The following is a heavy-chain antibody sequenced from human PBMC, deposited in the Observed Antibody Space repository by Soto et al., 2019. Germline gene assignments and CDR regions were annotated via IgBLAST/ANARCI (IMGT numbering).Heavy chain of an antibody. Sequence: SLTCAVSGGSISSSNWWSWVRQPPGKGLEWIGEIYHSGSTNYNPSLKSRVTISVDKSKNQFSLKLSSVTAADTAVYYCARDLGGYEDYYYYYGMDVWGQGTTVTVS. V-gene: IGHV4-4*02. CDR2: IYHSGST. J-gene: IGHJ6*02. CDR3: ARDLGGYEDYYYYYGMDV. D-gene: IGHD5-12*01. CDR1: GGSISSSNW.